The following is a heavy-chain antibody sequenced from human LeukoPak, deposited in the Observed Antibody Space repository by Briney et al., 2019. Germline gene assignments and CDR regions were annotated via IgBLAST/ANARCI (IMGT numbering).Heavy chain of an antibody. Sequence: SETLSLTCTVSGGSISSYYWSWIRQPPGKGLGWIGYIYYSGSTNYNPSLKSRVTISVDTSKNQFSLKLSSVTAADTAVYYCARGNSSSSGEYFQHWGQGTLVTVSS. D-gene: IGHD6-6*01. CDR1: GGSISSYY. V-gene: IGHV4-59*01. CDR2: IYYSGST. J-gene: IGHJ1*01. CDR3: ARGNSSSSGEYFQH.